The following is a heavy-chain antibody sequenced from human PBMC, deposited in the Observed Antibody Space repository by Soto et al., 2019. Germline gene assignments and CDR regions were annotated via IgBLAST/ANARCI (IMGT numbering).Heavy chain of an antibody. Sequence: QLQLQESGPGLVKPSETLSLTCTVSGGSISSSSYYWGWIRQPPGKGLEWIGSIYYGGSTYYNPSLKSRVTISVDTSKNQFSLKLSSVTAADTAVYYCATHEYGDLPFCYWGQGTLATVSS. CDR1: GGSISSSSYY. CDR3: ATHEYGDLPFCY. V-gene: IGHV4-39*01. CDR2: IYYGGST. D-gene: IGHD4-17*01. J-gene: IGHJ4*02.